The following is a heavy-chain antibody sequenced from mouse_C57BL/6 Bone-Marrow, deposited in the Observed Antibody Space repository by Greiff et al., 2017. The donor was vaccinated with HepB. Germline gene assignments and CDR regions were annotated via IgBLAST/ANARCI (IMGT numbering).Heavy chain of an antibody. CDR1: GYTFTSYW. Sequence: LQQPGAELVMPGASVKLSCKASGYTFTSYWMHWVKQRPGQGLEWIGEIDPSDSYTNYNQKFKGKSTLTVDKSSSTAYMQLSSLTSEDSAVYYCARTVSFDYWGQGTTLTVSS. CDR3: ARTVSFDY. CDR2: IDPSDSYT. J-gene: IGHJ2*01. D-gene: IGHD1-1*01. V-gene: IGHV1-69*01.